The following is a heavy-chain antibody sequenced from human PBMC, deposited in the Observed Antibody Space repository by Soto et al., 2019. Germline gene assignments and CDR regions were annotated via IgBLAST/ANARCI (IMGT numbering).Heavy chain of an antibody. CDR2: TSYDGSNN. V-gene: IGHV3-33*05. J-gene: IGHJ4*02. CDR1: GFTFRSYV. CDR3: ARWGPTGGLDV. D-gene: IGHD3-16*01. Sequence: QVQLVESGGGVVQPGTSLRLSCVGSGFTFRSYVIHWVRQAPGKGLEWVALTSYDGSNNFYGDSVKGRFTISRHNSRNTVELQMDRLRFEDTALYYCARWGPTGGLDVWGQGTLVSVSS.